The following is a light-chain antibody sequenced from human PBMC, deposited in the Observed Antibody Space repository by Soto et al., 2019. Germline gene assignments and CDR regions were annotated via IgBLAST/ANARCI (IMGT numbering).Light chain of an antibody. Sequence: DIQMTQSPSSLSASVGDRVTIACQASQDISNYLNCYQQKPGKAPKLLIYDASNLEKGVPSRFSGSGSGTDFTITISSLQPEDIATYYCQQYDNLPLTFGGGTKVDIK. CDR3: QQYDNLPLT. CDR1: QDISNY. V-gene: IGKV1-33*01. CDR2: DAS. J-gene: IGKJ4*01.